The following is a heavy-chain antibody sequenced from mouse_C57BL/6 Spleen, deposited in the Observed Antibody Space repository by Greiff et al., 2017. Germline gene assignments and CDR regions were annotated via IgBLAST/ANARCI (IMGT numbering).Heavy chain of an antibody. J-gene: IGHJ2*01. D-gene: IGHD2-1*01. CDR2: ISSGGDYI. V-gene: IGHV5-9-1*02. CDR3: TRDEVDYGNYFFDY. CDR1: GFTFSSYA. Sequence: EVKLVESGEGLVKPGGSLKLSCAASGFTFSSYAMSWVRQTPEKRLEWVAYISSGGDYIYYADTVKGRFTISRDNARNTLYLQMSSLKSEDTAMYYCTRDEVDYGNYFFDYWGQGTTLTVSS.